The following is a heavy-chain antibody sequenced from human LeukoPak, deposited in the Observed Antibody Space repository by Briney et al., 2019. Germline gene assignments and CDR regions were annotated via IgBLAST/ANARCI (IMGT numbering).Heavy chain of an antibody. V-gene: IGHV1-46*01. CDR3: ARNNSVGDNAWWFDP. CDR1: GYTFTSYD. Sequence: ASVKVSCKASGYTFTSYDINWVRQATGQGLEWMGLINPTGGSTGYAQKFQGRVTMTRDMSTSTDYMELSSLRSEDTAIYYCARNNSVGDNAWWFDPWGQGTLVTVSS. D-gene: IGHD1-26*01. J-gene: IGHJ5*02. CDR2: INPTGGST.